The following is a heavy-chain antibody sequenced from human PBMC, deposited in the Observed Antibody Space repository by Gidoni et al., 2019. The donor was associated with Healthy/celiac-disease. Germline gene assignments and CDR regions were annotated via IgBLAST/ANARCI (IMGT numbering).Heavy chain of an antibody. CDR3: ASYDSLTDALDY. V-gene: IGHV3-21*01. CDR1: GFTFNCCT. J-gene: IGHJ4*02. CDR2: ITSSSSYI. D-gene: IGHD3-9*01. Sequence: EVQLVESGAGLVKPGGSLRRSCLASGFTFNCCTMNWVRQAPGKGLELVSSITSSSSYIDYADSVKGRFTIARDNAKNSLYLQMNSLRVEDTAVYYCASYDSLTDALDYRGQGTLVTVSS.